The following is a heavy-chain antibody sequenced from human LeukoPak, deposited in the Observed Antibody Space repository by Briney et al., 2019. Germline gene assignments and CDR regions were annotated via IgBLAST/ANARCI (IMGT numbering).Heavy chain of an antibody. CDR3: ARHAHLYDFWSGYYSPDFDY. D-gene: IGHD3-3*01. Sequence: GESLKISCKGSRYSFTSYWIGWVRQMPGKGLEWMGIIYPGDSDTRYSPSFQGQVTISADKSISTAYLQWSSLKASDTAMYYCARHAHLYDFWSGYYSPDFDYWGQGTLVTVSS. V-gene: IGHV5-51*01. CDR1: RYSFTSYW. CDR2: IYPGDSDT. J-gene: IGHJ4*02.